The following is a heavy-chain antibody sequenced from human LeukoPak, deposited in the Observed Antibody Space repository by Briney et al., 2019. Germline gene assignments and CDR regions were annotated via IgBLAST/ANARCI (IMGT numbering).Heavy chain of an antibody. Sequence: GGSLRLSCAASGFTFSTYAMTWVRQAPGKGLEWVSAISDRGDKTHYADSVKGRFTISRDNSKNTVYLLMSGLRAEDTAIYYCAKDWSCDYWGQGTLVTVSS. J-gene: IGHJ4*02. CDR2: ISDRGDKT. D-gene: IGHD1-26*01. CDR1: GFTFSTYA. CDR3: AKDWSCDY. V-gene: IGHV3-23*01.